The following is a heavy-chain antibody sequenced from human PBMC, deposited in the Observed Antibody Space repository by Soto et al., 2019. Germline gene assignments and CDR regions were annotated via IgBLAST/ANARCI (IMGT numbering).Heavy chain of an antibody. CDR1: GFTFSSYG. J-gene: IGHJ4*02. Sequence: GGSLRLSCAASGFTFSSYGMHWVLQAPGKGLEWVVVIWYDGSNKYYADAVKGRFTISRDNSKNTLYLQMNSLRAEDTAVYYCARVASSSSRLNYWGQGTLVTVSS. CDR3: ARVASSSSRLNY. D-gene: IGHD6-6*01. V-gene: IGHV3-33*01. CDR2: IWYDGSNK.